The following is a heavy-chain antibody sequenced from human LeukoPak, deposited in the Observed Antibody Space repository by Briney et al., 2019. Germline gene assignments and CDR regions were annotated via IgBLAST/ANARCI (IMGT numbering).Heavy chain of an antibody. CDR1: GGSISSSSYY. V-gene: IGHV4-39*07. J-gene: IGHJ3*02. D-gene: IGHD3-22*01. CDR3: ARLDSSGYSDAFDI. Sequence: SETLSLTCTVSGGSISSSSYYWGWIRQPPGKGLEWIGSIYYSGSTYYNPSLKSRVTISVDTSKNQFSLKLSSVTAADTAVYYCARLDSSGYSDAFDIWGQGTMVTVSS. CDR2: IYYSGST.